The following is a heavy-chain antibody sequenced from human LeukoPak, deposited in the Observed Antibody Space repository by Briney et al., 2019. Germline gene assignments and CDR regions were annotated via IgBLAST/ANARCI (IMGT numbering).Heavy chain of an antibody. V-gene: IGHV3-9*01. J-gene: IGHJ4*02. CDR3: AKDSWDSSGYSAPYYFDY. CDR2: ISWNSGSI. D-gene: IGHD3-22*01. CDR1: GFTFDDYA. Sequence: PGRSLRLSCAASGFTFDDYAMHWVRQAPGKGLEWVSGISWNSGSIGYADSVKGRFTISRDNSKNTLYLQMNSLRAEDTAVYYCAKDSWDSSGYSAPYYFDYWGQGTLVTVSS.